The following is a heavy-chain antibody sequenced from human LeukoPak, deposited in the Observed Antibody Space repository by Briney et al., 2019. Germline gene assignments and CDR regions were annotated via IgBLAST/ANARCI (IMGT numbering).Heavy chain of an antibody. J-gene: IGHJ4*02. CDR2: IYSGGST. V-gene: IGHV3-53*01. CDR3: AKDLMGSSGWSSFDS. D-gene: IGHD6-19*01. CDR1: GFTVSSNY. Sequence: GGSLRLSCAASGFTVSSNYMSWVRQAPGKGLEWVSVIYSGGSTYYADSVKGRFTISRDKSKNTLSLQLISLRAEDTALYYCAKDLMGSSGWSSFDSWGQGILVTVSS.